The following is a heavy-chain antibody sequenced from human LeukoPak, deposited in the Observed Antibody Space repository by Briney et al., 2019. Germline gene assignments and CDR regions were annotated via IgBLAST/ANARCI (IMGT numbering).Heavy chain of an antibody. CDR2: IRSKAYGGTT. D-gene: IGHD3-22*01. CDR1: GFTFGDYA. J-gene: IGHJ3*02. CDR3: TRVVITMIVVDAFDI. Sequence: GGSLRLSCTASGFTFGDYAMSWFRQAPGKGLEWVGFIRSKAYGGTTEYAASVKGRFTISRDDSKSIAYLQMNSLKTEDTAVYYCTRVVITMIVVDAFDIWGQGTMVTVSP. V-gene: IGHV3-49*03.